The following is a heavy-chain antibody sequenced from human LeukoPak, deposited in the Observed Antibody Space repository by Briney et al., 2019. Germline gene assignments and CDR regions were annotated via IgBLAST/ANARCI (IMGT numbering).Heavy chain of an antibody. V-gene: IGHV4-39*01. CDR2: ISYSGST. CDR3: ARRSYGCYTDY. Sequence: PSETLSLTCTVSGGSISTTNSYWGWIRQPPGKGLEWIGSISYSGSTYSIPSLKSRLTISVDTSKNQFSLKLSSVTAADTAVYYCARRSYGCYTDYWGQGTLVTVSS. CDR1: GGSISTTNSY. D-gene: IGHD2-8*01. J-gene: IGHJ4*03.